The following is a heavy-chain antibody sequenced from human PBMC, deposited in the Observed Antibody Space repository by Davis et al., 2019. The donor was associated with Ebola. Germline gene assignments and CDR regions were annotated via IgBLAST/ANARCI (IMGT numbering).Heavy chain of an antibody. CDR3: AKHRGVAWNAMDV. J-gene: IGHJ6*02. CDR1: GFTFSAYS. CDR2: ISDSSTTI. V-gene: IGHV3-48*01. D-gene: IGHD1-14*01. Sequence: GGSLRLSCAASGFTFSAYSMNWVRQAPGKGLEWVSYISDSSTTIYYADSVKGRFTISRDSSKSTLYLQMSSLRAEDTAVYYCAKHRGVAWNAMDVWGQGTTVTVSS.